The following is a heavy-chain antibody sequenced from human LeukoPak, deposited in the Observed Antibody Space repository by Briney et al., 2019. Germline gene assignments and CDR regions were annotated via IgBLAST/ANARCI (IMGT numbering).Heavy chain of an antibody. CDR3: ARGEGHGSYYFDF. V-gene: IGHV4-59*01. D-gene: IGHD1-26*01. Sequence: KPSETLSLTCTVSGGSINSFYWSWIRQPPGKGLDWIGYIYYSGSTNYNPSLKGRVTISVDTSKNQFSLKLSSVTAADTAVYYCARGEGHGSYYFDFWGQGTLVTVSS. J-gene: IGHJ4*02. CDR1: GGSINSFY. CDR2: IYYSGST.